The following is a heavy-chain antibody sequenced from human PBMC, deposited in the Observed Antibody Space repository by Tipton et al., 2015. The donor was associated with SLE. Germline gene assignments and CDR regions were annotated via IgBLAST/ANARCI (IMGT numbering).Heavy chain of an antibody. CDR3: ASPDIVGATMDAFDI. D-gene: IGHD1-26*01. CDR1: GFTFSSYA. V-gene: IGHV3-30*04. CDR2: ISYDGSNK. Sequence: SLRLSCAASGFTFSSYAMHWVRQAPGKGLEWVAVISYDGSNKYYADSVKGRFTISRDNSKNTLYLQMNSLRAEDTAVYYCASPDIVGATMDAFDIWGQGTMVTVSS. J-gene: IGHJ3*02.